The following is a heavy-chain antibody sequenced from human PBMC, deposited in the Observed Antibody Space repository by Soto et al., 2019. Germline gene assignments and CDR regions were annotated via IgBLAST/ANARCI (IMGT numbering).Heavy chain of an antibody. CDR2: INAGNGNT. CDR3: ARLLYYYDSSCYTFDY. V-gene: IGHV1-3*01. CDR1: GYTFTSYA. Sequence: GASVKVSCKASGYTFTSYAMHWVRQAPGQRLEWMGWINAGNGNTKYSQKFQGRVTITRDTSASTAYMELSSLRSEDTAVYYFARLLYYYDSSCYTFDYWGQATLVTSPQ. J-gene: IGHJ4*02. D-gene: IGHD3-22*01.